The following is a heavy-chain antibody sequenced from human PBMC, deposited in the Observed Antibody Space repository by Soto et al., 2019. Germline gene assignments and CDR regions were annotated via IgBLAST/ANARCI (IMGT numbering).Heavy chain of an antibody. CDR1: GGSISRYY. J-gene: IGHJ4*02. D-gene: IGHD6-19*01. Sequence: SETLSLTCTVSGGSISRYYWTWIRQAPGKGLECIGYIHHSGSTTYNPSLKSRVTMSVDTSKNQFSLRLTSVTRADTAVYYCARDSGWAYSLDYWGQGALVTVSS. CDR2: IHHSGST. V-gene: IGHV4-59*01. CDR3: ARDSGWAYSLDY.